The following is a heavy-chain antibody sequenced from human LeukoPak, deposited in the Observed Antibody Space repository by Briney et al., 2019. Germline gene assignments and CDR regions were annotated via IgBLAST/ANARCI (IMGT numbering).Heavy chain of an antibody. CDR3: ARGRGSDY. D-gene: IGHD3-16*01. CDR2: IQQDGSER. Sequence: PGGSLRLSCAASGFTFSSFSMSWVRQSPGKGLEWVANIQQDGSERYYVDSVKGRFTISRDNAKNSLYLQVNSLRAEDSAVYYCARGRGSDYWGQGTLVTVSS. CDR1: GFTFSSFS. J-gene: IGHJ4*02. V-gene: IGHV3-7*05.